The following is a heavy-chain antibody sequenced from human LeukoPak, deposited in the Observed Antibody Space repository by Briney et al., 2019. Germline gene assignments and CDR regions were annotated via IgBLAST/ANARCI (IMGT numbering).Heavy chain of an antibody. CDR2: INPNHGDT. V-gene: IGHV1-2*02. CDR3: ARSPHILTGENFDY. D-gene: IGHD3-9*01. J-gene: IGHJ4*02. Sequence: RASVKVSCKASGYTFTGYYMHWVRQAPGQGLEWMGWINPNHGDTNYAQKFQDRVSMTRDTSISTAYMQLSRLRSADTAVYYCARSPHILTGENFDYWGQGTLLTVSS. CDR1: GYTFTGYY.